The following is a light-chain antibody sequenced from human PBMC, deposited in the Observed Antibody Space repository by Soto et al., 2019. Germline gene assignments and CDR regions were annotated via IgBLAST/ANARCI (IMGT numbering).Light chain of an antibody. Sequence: ELVLTQSPGSLSLSPGERATLSCRASQSVSSSYLAWYQQKPGQAPRLLIYGASSRATRIPDRFSGSGSGTDFTLTISRLEPEDFAVYACQQYGSPPTTFGQGTRLDIK. CDR2: GAS. V-gene: IGKV3-20*01. CDR3: QQYGSPPTT. J-gene: IGKJ5*01. CDR1: QSVSSSY.